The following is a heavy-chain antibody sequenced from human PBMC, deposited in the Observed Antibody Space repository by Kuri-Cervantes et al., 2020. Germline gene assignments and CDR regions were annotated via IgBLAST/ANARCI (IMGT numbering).Heavy chain of an antibody. Sequence: GESLKISCAASGFTFSSYAMHWVRQAPGKGLEWVAVISYDGSNKYYADSVKGRFTISRDNSKNTLYLQMNSLRAEDTAVYYCARGRGYYDFWSGFGSLDYYYMDVWGKGTTVTVSS. CDR3: ARGRGYYDFWSGFGSLDYYYMDV. CDR1: GFTFSSYA. D-gene: IGHD3-3*01. J-gene: IGHJ6*03. CDR2: ISYDGSNK. V-gene: IGHV3-30*01.